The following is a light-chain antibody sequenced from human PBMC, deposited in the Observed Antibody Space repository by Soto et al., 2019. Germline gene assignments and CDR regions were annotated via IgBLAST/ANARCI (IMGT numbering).Light chain of an antibody. Sequence: QSALTQPPAASGSRGQSVTISCTGTSVDINYVSWFQQHQRKAPKLIICEVTKSPSGLPDLLSGSNSVYTASLTVSGLQDGDEAFYYSSSYAGTDIWGFGGGTK. CDR1: SVDINY. J-gene: IGLJ3*02. CDR3: SSYAGTDIWG. CDR2: EVT. V-gene: IGLV2-8*01.